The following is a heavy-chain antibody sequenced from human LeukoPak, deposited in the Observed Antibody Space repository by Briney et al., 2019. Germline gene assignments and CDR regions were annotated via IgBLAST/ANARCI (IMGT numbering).Heavy chain of an antibody. J-gene: IGHJ4*02. D-gene: IGHD5-12*01. CDR3: ARDEVATTLDY. Sequence: GGSLRLSCAASGFTFSSYEMNWVRQAPGKGLEWVSYISSSGSTRYYADSVKGRFTISRDNSKNTLYLQMNSLRAEDTGVYYCARDEVATTLDYWGQGTLVTVSS. V-gene: IGHV3-48*03. CDR1: GFTFSSYE. CDR2: ISSSGSTR.